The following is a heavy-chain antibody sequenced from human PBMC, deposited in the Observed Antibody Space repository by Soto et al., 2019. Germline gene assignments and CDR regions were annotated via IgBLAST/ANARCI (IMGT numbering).Heavy chain of an antibody. CDR2: IIPMLGMS. J-gene: IGHJ5*02. D-gene: IGHD3-10*01. CDR3: ATSYGSGSRAFDT. Sequence: QVQLVQSGAEVKKPGSSVRVSCKASAGTYSSYTINWVRQAPGQGLEWMGRIIPMLGMSNYALRFQGRVMSIADKSTTTAYMELNSLRSDDTAVYYCATSYGSGSRAFDTWGQGTLVTVSS. CDR1: AGTYSSYT. V-gene: IGHV1-69*02.